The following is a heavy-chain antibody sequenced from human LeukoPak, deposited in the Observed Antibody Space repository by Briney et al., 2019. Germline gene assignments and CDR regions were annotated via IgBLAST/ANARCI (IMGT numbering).Heavy chain of an antibody. Sequence: GGSLRLSCAASGFTFSSYAMSWVRQAPGKGLEWVSSISSSSSYIYYADSVKGRFTISRDNAKNSLYLQMNSLRAEDTAVYYCANGGMGGDGLFDYWGQGTLVTVSP. J-gene: IGHJ4*02. D-gene: IGHD3-10*01. CDR2: ISSSSSYI. V-gene: IGHV3-21*01. CDR3: ANGGMGGDGLFDY. CDR1: GFTFSSYA.